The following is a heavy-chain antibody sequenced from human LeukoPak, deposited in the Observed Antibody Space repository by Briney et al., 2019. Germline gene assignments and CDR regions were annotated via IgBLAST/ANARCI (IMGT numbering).Heavy chain of an antibody. CDR1: GGSISSYY. CDR3: ARDTLWFGELYYFDY. CDR2: IYYSGST. D-gene: IGHD3-10*01. J-gene: IGHJ4*02. V-gene: IGHV4-59*12. Sequence: PSETLSLTCSVSGGSISSYYWSWVRQPPGKGLEWIGYIYYSGSTNYNPSLKSRVTTSVDTSKNQFSLKLSSVTAADTAVYYCARDTLWFGELYYFDYWGQGTLVTVSS.